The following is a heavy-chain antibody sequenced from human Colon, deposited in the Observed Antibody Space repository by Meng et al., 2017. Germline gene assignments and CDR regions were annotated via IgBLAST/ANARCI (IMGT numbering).Heavy chain of an antibody. J-gene: IGHJ4*02. D-gene: IGHD3-3*01. CDR3: ASGDDY. Sequence: QVQLVESGGGVVQPGTSLRLSCVVSGHTFRYYGMHWVRQAPGKGLEWVAIIWNDGSEKYYADSVQGRFTISRDNSRNTLYLQMDRLRAEDTAVYYCASGDDYWGQGTLVTVSS. V-gene: IGHV3-33*01. CDR1: GHTFRYYG. CDR2: IWNDGSEK.